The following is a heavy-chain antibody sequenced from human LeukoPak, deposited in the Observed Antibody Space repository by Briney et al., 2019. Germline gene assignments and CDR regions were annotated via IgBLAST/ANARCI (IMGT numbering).Heavy chain of an antibody. Sequence: PGGSLRLSCAASGFTFNDYYMSWIRQAPGKGLEWVSYISSSGSTIYYADSVKGRFTISRDNSKNSLYLQMNSLRAGDTAVYYCVRDGVRGDDASDYSGQGTLVTVSS. V-gene: IGHV3-11*01. D-gene: IGHD5-12*01. CDR3: VRDGVRGDDASDY. CDR1: GFTFNDYY. J-gene: IGHJ4*02. CDR2: ISSSGSTI.